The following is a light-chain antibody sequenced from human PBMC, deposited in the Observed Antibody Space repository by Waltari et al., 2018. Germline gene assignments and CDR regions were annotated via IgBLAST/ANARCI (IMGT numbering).Light chain of an antibody. V-gene: IGKV1-5*03. CDR1: QSTSGY. J-gene: IGKJ1*01. CDR2: RTS. CDR3: QQYNSYST. Sequence: DIQMTQSPSTLSASVGDRVPITCRASQSTSGYLAWYQQKPGKAPNLLIYRTSTLESGVPSRFSGSGSGTEFTLTISSLQPDDFATYYCQQYNSYSTFGQGTKVEI.